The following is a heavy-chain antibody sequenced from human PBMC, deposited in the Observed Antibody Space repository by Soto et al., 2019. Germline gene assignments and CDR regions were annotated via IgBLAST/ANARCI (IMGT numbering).Heavy chain of an antibody. J-gene: IGHJ4*02. D-gene: IGHD3-22*01. CDR3: GRGTADYYDSSGYFEY. CDR2: ISSSRSYI. CDR1: GFTFSSYS. V-gene: IGHV3-21*06. Sequence: GGSRRLSCAASGFTFSSYSMNWVRQSPGKGLEWVSCISSSRSYIYYADSVKGRFSISRDNAKNSLYLQVNSLRAEDTAVYYCGRGTADYYDSSGYFEYRGQGTQVTVSS.